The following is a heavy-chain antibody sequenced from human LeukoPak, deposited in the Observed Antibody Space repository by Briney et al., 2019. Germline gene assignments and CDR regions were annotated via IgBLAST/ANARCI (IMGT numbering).Heavy chain of an antibody. J-gene: IGHJ6*03. D-gene: IGHD6-13*01. Sequence: SQTLSLTCTVSGGSISSGSYYWSWIRQPAGKGLEWIGRIYTSGSTNYNPSLKSRVTISVDTSKNQFSLKLSSVTAADTAVYYCARVTTGYSSSWYYYYYYMDVWGKGTTVTVSS. CDR3: ARVTTGYSSSWYYYYYYMDV. V-gene: IGHV4-61*02. CDR1: GGSISSGSYY. CDR2: IYTSGST.